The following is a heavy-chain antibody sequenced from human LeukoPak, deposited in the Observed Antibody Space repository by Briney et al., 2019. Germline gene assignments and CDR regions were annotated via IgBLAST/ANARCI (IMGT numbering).Heavy chain of an antibody. CDR3: AREFSGGYFDY. CDR2: INPSGGST. Sequence: ASVKVSCKASGYTFTNYYMHWVRQAPGQGLEWMGIINPSGGSTNYAQKFQGRVTLTRDTSTSTVYMELSSLRSEDTAVYYCAREFSGGYFDYRGQGTLVTVSS. CDR1: GYTFTNYY. J-gene: IGHJ4*02. D-gene: IGHD3-16*01. V-gene: IGHV1-46*01.